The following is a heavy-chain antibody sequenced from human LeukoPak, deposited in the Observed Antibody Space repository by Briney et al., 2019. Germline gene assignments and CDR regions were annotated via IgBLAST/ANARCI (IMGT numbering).Heavy chain of an antibody. D-gene: IGHD4-23*01. J-gene: IGHJ4*02. CDR1: GFSISSGYY. Sequence: SETLSLTCGVSGFSISSGYYWGWIRQPPGKGLEWIGTIYHSGSTYYNPSLKSRVTISVDTSKNQFSLKLSSVTAADTAIYYYARVAPSTVVTPFQWGQGTLVTVSS. CDR3: ARVAPSTVVTPFQ. V-gene: IGHV4-38-2*01. CDR2: IYHSGST.